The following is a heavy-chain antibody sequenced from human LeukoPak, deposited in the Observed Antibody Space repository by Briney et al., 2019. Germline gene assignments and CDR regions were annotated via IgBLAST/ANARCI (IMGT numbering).Heavy chain of an antibody. D-gene: IGHD6-13*01. CDR2: IYYSGST. CDR1: GGSISSSSYY. V-gene: IGHV4-39*01. Sequence: SETLSFTCTVSGGSISSSSYYWGWIRQPPGKGLEWIGSIYYSGSTYYNPSLKSRVTISVDTSKNQFSLKLSSVTAADTAVYYCARQGWNSSSWYYGVLVSGPFDYWGQGTLVAVSS. CDR3: ARQGWNSSSWYYGVLVSGPFDY. J-gene: IGHJ4*02.